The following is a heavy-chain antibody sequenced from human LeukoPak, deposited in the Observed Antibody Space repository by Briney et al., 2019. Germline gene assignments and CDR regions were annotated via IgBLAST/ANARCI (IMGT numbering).Heavy chain of an antibody. V-gene: IGHV3-21*01. J-gene: IGHJ4*02. CDR1: GFTFSSYS. CDR3: AKDSLRPYDSSGYFIYPPAYFDY. Sequence: GGSLRLSCAASGFTFSSYSMNWVRQAPGKGLEWVSSISSSSSYIYYADSVKGRFTISRDNAKNSLYLQMNSLRAEDTAVYYCAKDSLRPYDSSGYFIYPPAYFDYWGQGTLVTVSS. D-gene: IGHD3-22*01. CDR2: ISSSSSYI.